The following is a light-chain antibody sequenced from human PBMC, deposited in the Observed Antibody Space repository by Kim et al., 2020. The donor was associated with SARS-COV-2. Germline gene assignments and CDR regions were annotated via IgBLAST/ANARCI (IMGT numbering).Light chain of an antibody. J-gene: IGLJ3*02. CDR3: QSFDTSLSVSV. CDR2: GNS. V-gene: IGLV1-40*01. CDR1: SSNIGAGYV. Sequence: QSVLTQPPSVSGAPGQRVTISCTGSSSNIGAGYVVNWYQQLPGTAPKLLISGNSNRPSGVPDRFSGSKSGTSASLAITGLQAEDEADYYCQSFDTSLSVSVFGGGTQLTVL.